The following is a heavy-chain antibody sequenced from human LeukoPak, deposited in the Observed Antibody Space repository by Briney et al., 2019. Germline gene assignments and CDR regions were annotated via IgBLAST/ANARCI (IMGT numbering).Heavy chain of an antibody. CDR2: VYYSGTT. CDR1: GGSIGTYY. J-gene: IGHJ4*02. V-gene: IGHV4-59*01. Sequence: PSETLSLTCTVSGGSIGTYYWTWIRQPPGKGLEWIGFVYYSGTTKYNPSLKSRLTILVDTSRNQFSLSLTSVTAADTAVYYCARGVFGSGSYYGGGIDCWGQGTLVTVSS. CDR3: ARGVFGSGSYYGGGIDC. D-gene: IGHD3-10*01.